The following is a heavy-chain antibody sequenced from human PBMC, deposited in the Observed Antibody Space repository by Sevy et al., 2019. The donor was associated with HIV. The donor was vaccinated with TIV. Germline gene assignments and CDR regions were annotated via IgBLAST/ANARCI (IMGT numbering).Heavy chain of an antibody. J-gene: IGHJ6*02. CDR3: ARVDPYYEFGDV. D-gene: IGHD3-3*01. CDR1: GYTLNDYG. V-gene: IGHV1-18*01. CDR2: VTTYKDST. Sequence: ASVKVSCKASGYTLNDYGISWVRQAPGQGLAWIGWVTTYKDSTNYAQNFQGRVTLTTDTSTNTAYMELRSLRSDDTAVYCCARVDPYYEFGDVWGQGTTVTVSS.